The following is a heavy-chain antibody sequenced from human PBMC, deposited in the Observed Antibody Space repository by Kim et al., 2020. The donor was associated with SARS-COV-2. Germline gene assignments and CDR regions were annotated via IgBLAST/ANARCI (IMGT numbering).Heavy chain of an antibody. CDR1: GFTFSSYV. Sequence: GGSLRLSCAASGFTFSSYVMSWVRQAPGMGLELVSAISGSGGRTYYVDSVKGRLTISRDNSKNTLYLQMNSLRAEDTAVDYCAKDLHYYGIDVWGQGTTVTVSS. CDR2: ISGSGGRT. CDR3: AKDLHYYGIDV. J-gene: IGHJ6*02. V-gene: IGHV3-23*01.